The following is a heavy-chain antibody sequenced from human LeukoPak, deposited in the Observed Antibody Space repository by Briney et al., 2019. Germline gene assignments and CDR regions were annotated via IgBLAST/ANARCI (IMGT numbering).Heavy chain of an antibody. CDR3: ATLYSGTYSKHFDY. CDR2: IYYSGST. D-gene: IGHD1-26*01. Sequence: SETLSLTCTVSGGSISSSSYYWGWIRQPPGKGLEWIGSIYYSGSTYYNPSLKSRVTISVGTSKNQFSLKLSSVTAADTALYYCATLYSGTYSKHFDYWGQGTLVTVSS. J-gene: IGHJ4*02. CDR1: GGSISSSSYY. V-gene: IGHV4-39*01.